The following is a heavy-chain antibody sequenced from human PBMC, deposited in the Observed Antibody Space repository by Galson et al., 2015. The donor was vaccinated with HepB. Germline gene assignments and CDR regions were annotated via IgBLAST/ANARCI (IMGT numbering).Heavy chain of an antibody. V-gene: IGHV3-21*04. CDR1: GFTFSSYS. D-gene: IGHD4-11*01. CDR2: ISSSSSYI. Sequence: SLRLSCAASGFTFSSYSMNWVRQAPGKGLEWVSSISSSSSYIYYADSVKGRFTISRDNAKNSLYLQMNSLRAEDTAVYYCAKDLSYSKARGMDVWGQGTTVTVSS. J-gene: IGHJ6*02. CDR3: AKDLSYSKARGMDV.